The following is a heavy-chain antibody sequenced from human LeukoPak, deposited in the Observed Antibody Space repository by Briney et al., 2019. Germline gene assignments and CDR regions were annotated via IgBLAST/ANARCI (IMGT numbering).Heavy chain of an antibody. J-gene: IGHJ4*02. Sequence: ASVKVSCKASGYTFTGYYMHWVRQAPGQGLEWMGWINPNSGGTNYAQKFQGRATMTRDTSISTAYMELSRLRSDDTAVYYCARDHSTSASEDYWGQGTLVTVSS. V-gene: IGHV1-2*02. CDR2: INPNSGGT. CDR1: GYTFTGYY. D-gene: IGHD2-2*01. CDR3: ARDHSTSASEDY.